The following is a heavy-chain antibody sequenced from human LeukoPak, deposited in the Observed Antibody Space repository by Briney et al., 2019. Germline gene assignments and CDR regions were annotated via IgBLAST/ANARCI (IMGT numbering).Heavy chain of an antibody. CDR3: ARDRNYLFDY. D-gene: IGHD5-24*01. CDR1: GGSISSGGYS. V-gene: IGHV4-30-2*01. J-gene: IGHJ4*02. CDR2: IYHSGST. Sequence: SETLSLTCAVSGGSISSGGYSWSWIRQPRGKGLEWIVYIYHSGSTYYNPSLKSRVTISVDRSKNQFSLKLSSVTAADTAVYYCARDRNYLFDYWGQGTLVTVSS.